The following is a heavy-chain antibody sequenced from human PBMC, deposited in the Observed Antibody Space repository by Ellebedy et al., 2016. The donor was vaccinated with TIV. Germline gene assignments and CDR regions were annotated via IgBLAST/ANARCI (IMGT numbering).Heavy chain of an antibody. CDR2: IYYSGST. J-gene: IGHJ6*02. CDR1: GGSISSYY. CDR3: ARHAPEYYYGMDV. Sequence: GSLRLXXTVSGGSISSYYWSWIRQPPGKGLEWIGYIYYSGSTNYNPSLKSRVTISVDTSKNQFSLKLSSVTAADTAVYYCARHAPEYYYGMDVWGQGTTVTVSS. V-gene: IGHV4-59*08.